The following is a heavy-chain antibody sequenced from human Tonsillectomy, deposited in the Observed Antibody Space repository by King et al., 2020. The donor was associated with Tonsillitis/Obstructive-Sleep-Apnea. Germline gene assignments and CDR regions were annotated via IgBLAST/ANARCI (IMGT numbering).Heavy chain of an antibody. CDR3: ARGPMTTVTTFYYYYYMDV. CDR2: INHSGST. J-gene: IGHJ6*03. V-gene: IGHV4-34*01. D-gene: IGHD4-11*01. CDR1: GGSFSGYY. Sequence: VQLQQWGAGLLKPSETLSLTCAVYGGSFSGYYWSGIRQPPGKGLEWIGEINHSGSTNYNPSLKSRVTISVDTSKNQFSLKLSSVTAADTAVYYCARGPMTTVTTFYYYYYMDVWGKGTTVTVSS.